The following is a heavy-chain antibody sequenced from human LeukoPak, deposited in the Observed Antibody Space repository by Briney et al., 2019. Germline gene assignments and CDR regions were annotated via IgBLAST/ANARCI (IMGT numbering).Heavy chain of an antibody. CDR2: IYHSGST. Sequence: PSETLSLTCAVSGGSISSGGYSWSWVRQPPGEGLEWVGYIYHSGSTYYNPSLQSRVTISLDRSKNQFSLKLSSMTAADTAVYYCASGNTGYDRYSFDIWGQGTMVTVSS. V-gene: IGHV4-30-2*01. CDR3: ASGNTGYDRYSFDI. D-gene: IGHD5-12*01. J-gene: IGHJ3*02. CDR1: GGSISSGGYS.